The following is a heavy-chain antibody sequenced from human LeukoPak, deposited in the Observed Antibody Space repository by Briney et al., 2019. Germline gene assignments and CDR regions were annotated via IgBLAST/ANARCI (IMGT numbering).Heavy chain of an antibody. CDR2: ISAYNGNT. V-gene: IGHV1-18*01. Sequence: ASVKVSCKASGYTFTSYGISWVRQAPGQGLEWMGWISAYNGNTNYAQKLQGRVTMTTDTSTSTAYMELRSLRSDDTAVYYCARFARHYYGSGSYCNYYYYMDVWGKGTTVTVSS. J-gene: IGHJ6*03. CDR3: ARFARHYYGSGSYCNYYYYMDV. D-gene: IGHD3-10*01. CDR1: GYTFTSYG.